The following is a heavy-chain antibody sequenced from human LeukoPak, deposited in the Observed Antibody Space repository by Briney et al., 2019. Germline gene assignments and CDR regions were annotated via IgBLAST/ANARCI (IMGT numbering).Heavy chain of an antibody. CDR3: ATVTLPRGYFLH. J-gene: IGHJ1*01. CDR2: ISVNNGGT. D-gene: IGHD2-21*02. CDR1: GYTFTTCS. Sequence: ASVKVSCKASGYTFTTCSLAWVRQAPGQSLEWMGWISVNNGGTNYAQSFQDRVTLTRDTSTNTAYLELRSLRSDDTAIIYCATVTLPRGYFLHWGRGTLVTVSS. V-gene: IGHV1-18*01.